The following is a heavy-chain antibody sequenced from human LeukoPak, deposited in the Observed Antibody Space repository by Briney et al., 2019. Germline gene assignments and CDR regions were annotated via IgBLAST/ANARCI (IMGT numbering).Heavy chain of an antibody. CDR1: GFTFSSYW. V-gene: IGHV3-7*01. Sequence: PGGSLRLSCAASGFTFSSYWMSWLRQAPGKGLEWLASIHPDGSLKIYMDSVKGRFTISRDNANNFLYLQMTSLRVEDTAVYYCARVEVSYTAAGRGCWGQGTLVTVSS. J-gene: IGHJ4*02. CDR2: IHPDGSLK. CDR3: ARVEVSYTAAGRGC. D-gene: IGHD6-13*01.